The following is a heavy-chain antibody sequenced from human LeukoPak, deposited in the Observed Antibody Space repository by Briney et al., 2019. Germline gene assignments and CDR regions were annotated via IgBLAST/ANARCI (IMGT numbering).Heavy chain of an antibody. V-gene: IGHV3-7*01. CDR2: IKQDGSEK. CDR3: ARDLMVYAIGHWGAHIKNAEYFQH. D-gene: IGHD2-8*01. J-gene: IGHJ1*01. Sequence: GGSLRLSCAASGFTFSSYWMSWVRQAPGKGLEWVANIKQDGSEKYYVDSVKGRFTISRDNAKNSLYLQMNSLRAEDTAVYYCARDLMVYAIGHWGAHIKNAEYFQHWGQGTLVTVSS. CDR1: GFTFSSYW.